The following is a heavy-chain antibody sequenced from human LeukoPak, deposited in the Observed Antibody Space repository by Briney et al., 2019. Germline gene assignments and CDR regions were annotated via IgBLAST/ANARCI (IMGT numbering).Heavy chain of an antibody. CDR3: ARDGFRGPSDY. V-gene: IGHV1-18*01. CDR1: GYTFNSYS. J-gene: IGHJ4*02. CDR2: INAYNGNT. D-gene: IGHD3-16*01. Sequence: GVSVKVSCKASGYTFNSYSINWVRQAPGQGLEWMGSINAYNGNTNYAQKVQGRVTMTTDTSTSTAYMELRSLRSDDTALYYCARDGFRGPSDYWGQGTLATVSS.